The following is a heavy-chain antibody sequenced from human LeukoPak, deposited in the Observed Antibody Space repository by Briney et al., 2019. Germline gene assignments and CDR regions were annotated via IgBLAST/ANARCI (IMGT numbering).Heavy chain of an antibody. V-gene: IGHV4-39*01. D-gene: IGHD6-25*01. CDR3: ARRGIAAAAHFDF. CDR1: GVSINNGRYY. Sequence: SETLSLTCTVSGVSINNGRYYWGWIRRPPGRRLEWIGSIFYTGSAHYHPSFESRVVITIDTANNQFSLRLPSVTAADTAVYFCARRGIAAAAHFDFWGQGSLVTVSS. J-gene: IGHJ4*02. CDR2: IFYTGSA.